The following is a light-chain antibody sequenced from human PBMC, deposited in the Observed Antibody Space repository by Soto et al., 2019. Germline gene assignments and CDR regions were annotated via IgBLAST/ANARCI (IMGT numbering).Light chain of an antibody. CDR3: QQYNNWPRT. V-gene: IGKV3-15*01. J-gene: IGKJ1*01. CDR2: GAS. Sequence: EMVMAQSPATLSVSTGERATLSFSASQSVSRNLDWYQKKTGQAPRLLIYGASTRATGIPARLSGSGYGTELTITISSMQSEDFEVYYCQQYNNWPRTFGHGTKVDI. CDR1: QSVSRN.